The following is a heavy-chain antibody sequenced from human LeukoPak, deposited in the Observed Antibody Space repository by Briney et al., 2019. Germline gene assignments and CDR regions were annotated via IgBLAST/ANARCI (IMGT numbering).Heavy chain of an antibody. CDR3: AKLNNAGYCTNGVCDY. V-gene: IGHV3-20*04. D-gene: IGHD2-8*01. CDR2: INWNGGST. J-gene: IGHJ4*02. CDR1: ALTFDDYG. Sequence: GGSLRLSCAASALTFDDYGMSWVRQALGEGLEWVSGINWNGGSTSYADSVKGRFTISTDTAKNSLYLQLNRLRSEDTTVYYCAKLNNAGYCTNGVCDYWGQGTLVTVSS.